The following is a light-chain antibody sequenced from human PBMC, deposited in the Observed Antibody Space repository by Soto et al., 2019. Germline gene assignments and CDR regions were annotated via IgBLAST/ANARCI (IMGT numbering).Light chain of an antibody. CDR3: SSYTSSSTYV. V-gene: IGLV2-14*01. Sequence: QSVLTQPASVSGSPGQLITISCTGTSSDVGGYNYVSWYQQHPGKAPKLMIYDVSNRPSGVSNRFSGSKSANTASLTISGLQAEDEADYYCSSYTSSSTYVFGTGTKVTVL. CDR2: DVS. J-gene: IGLJ1*01. CDR1: SSDVGGYNY.